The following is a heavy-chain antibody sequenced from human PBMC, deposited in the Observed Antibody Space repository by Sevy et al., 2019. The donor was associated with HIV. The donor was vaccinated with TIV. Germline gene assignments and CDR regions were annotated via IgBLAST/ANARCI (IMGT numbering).Heavy chain of an antibody. CDR3: ANLEYSSSSEYYYGMDV. CDR2: ISGSGGST. CDR1: GSTFSSYA. Sequence: GGSLRLSCAASGSTFSSYAMSWVRQAPGKGLEWVSAISGSGGSTYYADSVKGRFTISRDNSKNTLYLQMNSLRAEDPAVYYCANLEYSSSSEYYYGMDVWGQGTTVTVSS. J-gene: IGHJ6*02. D-gene: IGHD6-6*01. V-gene: IGHV3-23*01.